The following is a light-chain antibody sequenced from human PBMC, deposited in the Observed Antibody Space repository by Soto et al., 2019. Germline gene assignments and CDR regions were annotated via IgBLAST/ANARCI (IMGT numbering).Light chain of an antibody. CDR2: EVT. CDR3: SSYVGSNNLL. J-gene: IGLJ2*01. V-gene: IGLV2-8*01. CDR1: RNDVGGFNY. Sequence: QSALTQPPSASGSPGQSVTISCTGTRNDVGGFNYVSWYQQHPGKAPKLIIYEVTKRPPGVPDRFSGSKSGNTASLTVAGLQGEDEADYSCSSYVGSNNLLFGGGTQLTVL.